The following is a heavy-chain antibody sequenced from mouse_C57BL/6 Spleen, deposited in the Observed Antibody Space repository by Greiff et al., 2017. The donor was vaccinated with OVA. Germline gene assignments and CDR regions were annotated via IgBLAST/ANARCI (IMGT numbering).Heavy chain of an antibody. CDR2: ISSGSSTI. D-gene: IGHD2-1*01. J-gene: IGHJ4*01. CDR1: GFTFSDYG. Sequence: EVKLMESGGGLVKPGGSLKLSCAASGFTFSDYGMHWVRQAPEKGLEWVAYISSGSSTIYYVDTVKGRFTISRDNAKNTLFLQMTSLRSEDTAMYYCARNYGNYGGAYAMDYWGQGTSVTVSS. V-gene: IGHV5-17*01. CDR3: ARNYGNYGGAYAMDY.